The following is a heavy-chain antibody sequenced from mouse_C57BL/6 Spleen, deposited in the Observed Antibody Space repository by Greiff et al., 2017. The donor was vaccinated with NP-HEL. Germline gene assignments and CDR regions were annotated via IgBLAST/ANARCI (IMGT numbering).Heavy chain of an antibody. CDR2: IYPGSGNT. V-gene: IGHV1-76*01. CDR3: ARGPWFAY. J-gene: IGHJ3*01. Sequence: VHLVESGAELVRPGASVKLSCKASGYTFTDYYINWVKQRPGQGLEWIARIYPGSGNTYYNEKFKGKATLTAEKSSSTAYMQLSSLTSEDSAVYFCARGPWFAYWGQGTLVTVSA. CDR1: GYTFTDYY.